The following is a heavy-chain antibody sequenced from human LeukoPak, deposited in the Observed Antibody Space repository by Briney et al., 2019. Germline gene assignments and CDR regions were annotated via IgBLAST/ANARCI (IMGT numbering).Heavy chain of an antibody. J-gene: IGHJ3*02. V-gene: IGHV4-61*08. Sequence: SETLSLTCTVSGGSISSGGYYWSWIRQHPGKGLEWIGYIYYSGSTNYNPSLKSRVTISVDTSKNQFSLKLSSVTAADTAVYYCARTYDYVWGSYRYRTDAFDIWGQGTMVTVSS. CDR3: ARTYDYVWGSYRYRTDAFDI. D-gene: IGHD3-16*02. CDR1: GGSISSGGYY. CDR2: IYYSGST.